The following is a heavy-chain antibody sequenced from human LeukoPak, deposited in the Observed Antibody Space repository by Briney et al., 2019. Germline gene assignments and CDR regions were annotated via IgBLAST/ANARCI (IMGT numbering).Heavy chain of an antibody. CDR3: ARGYYDSSDFEYFQH. J-gene: IGHJ1*01. CDR1: GYSFTGNY. Sequence: ASVKVSCKASGYSFTGNYMHWVRQAPGQGLEWMGWINPNSGDTNFAQKLQGRVTMTRDTSISTVYMELSRLRSDDTAVFYCARGYYDSSDFEYFQHWGQGTLVTVSS. V-gene: IGHV1-2*02. D-gene: IGHD3-22*01. CDR2: INPNSGDT.